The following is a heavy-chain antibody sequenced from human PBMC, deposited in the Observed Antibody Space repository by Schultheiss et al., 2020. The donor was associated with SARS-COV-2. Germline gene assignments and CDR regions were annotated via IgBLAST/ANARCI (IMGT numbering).Heavy chain of an antibody. Sequence: ASVKVSCKASGYTFTSYGISWVRQAPGQGLEWMGWINPNSGGTNYAQKFQGRVTMTRDTSISTAYMELSRLRSDDTAMYYCARMGTATGSYYYYGMDVWGQGTTVTVSS. J-gene: IGHJ6*02. CDR2: INPNSGGT. V-gene: IGHV1-2*02. CDR1: GYTFTSYG. CDR3: ARMGTATGSYYYYGMDV. D-gene: IGHD1-26*01.